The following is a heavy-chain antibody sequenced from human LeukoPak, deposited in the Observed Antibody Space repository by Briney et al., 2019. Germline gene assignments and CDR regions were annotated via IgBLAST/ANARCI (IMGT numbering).Heavy chain of an antibody. CDR1: GGSISSSSYY. V-gene: IGHV4-39*07. Sequence: SETLSLTCTVSGGSISSSSYYWGWIRQPPGKGLEWIGSIYYSGSTYYNPSLKSRVTISVDTSKNQFSLKLSSVTAADTAVYYCARVLRYFDWLPNFDYWGQGTLVTVSS. CDR3: ARVLRYFDWLPNFDY. D-gene: IGHD3-9*01. J-gene: IGHJ4*02. CDR2: IYYSGST.